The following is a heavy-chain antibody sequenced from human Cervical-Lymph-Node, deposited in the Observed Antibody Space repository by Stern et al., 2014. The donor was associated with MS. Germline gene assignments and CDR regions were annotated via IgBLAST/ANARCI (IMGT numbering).Heavy chain of an antibody. Sequence: QLVQSGAEVRKPGASVKVSCTASGYIFTNYYIHWVRQAPGQGLEWMGIIDPSGGTTRFAQKFQGRVTMTRDKSTRTVYMELTSLRSEDTAVYFCARAISDYYGMDVWGQGATVTVSS. CDR1: GYIFTNYY. CDR3: ARAISDYYGMDV. CDR2: IDPSGGTT. V-gene: IGHV1-46*01. J-gene: IGHJ6*02.